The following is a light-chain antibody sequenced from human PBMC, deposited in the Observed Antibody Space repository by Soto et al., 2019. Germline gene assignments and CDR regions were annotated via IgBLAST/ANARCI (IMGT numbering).Light chain of an antibody. J-gene: IGKJ5*01. V-gene: IGKV3D-20*01. CDR3: QQYGSSHFT. Sequence: EIVLTQSPATLSLSPGERATLSCRASQSVSSSYLAWYQQKPGLAPRLLIYDASSRATGIPDRFSGSGSGTDFTLTISRLEPEDFAVYYCQQYGSSHFTFGQGTRLEIK. CDR2: DAS. CDR1: QSVSSSY.